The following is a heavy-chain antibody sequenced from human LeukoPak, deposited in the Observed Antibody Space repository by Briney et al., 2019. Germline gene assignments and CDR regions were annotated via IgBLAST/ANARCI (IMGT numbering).Heavy chain of an antibody. V-gene: IGHV3-30*18. CDR2: ISYDGSNK. CDR1: GFTFSSYG. J-gene: IGHJ6*02. CDR3: AKDRGGYSLKYYYGMDV. D-gene: IGHD5-18*01. Sequence: GRSLRLSCAASGFTFSSYGMHWVRQAPGKGLEWVAVISYDGSNKYYADPVKGRFTISRDNSKNTLYLQMNSLRAEDTAVYYCAKDRGGYSLKYYYGMDVWGQGTTVTVSS.